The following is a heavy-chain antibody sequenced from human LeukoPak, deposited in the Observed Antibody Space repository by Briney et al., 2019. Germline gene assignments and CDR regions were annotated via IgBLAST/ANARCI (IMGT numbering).Heavy chain of an antibody. D-gene: IGHD3-10*01. V-gene: IGHV3-48*04. CDR3: AGGESMVRGVSTYYYYYMDV. CDR2: ISSSSSTI. Sequence: GGSLRLSCAASGFTFSSYSMNWVRQAPGEGLEWVSYISSSSSTIYYADSVKGRFTISRDNAKNSLYLQMNSLRAEDTAVYYCAGGESMVRGVSTYYYYYMDVWGKGTTVTVSS. CDR1: GFTFSSYS. J-gene: IGHJ6*03.